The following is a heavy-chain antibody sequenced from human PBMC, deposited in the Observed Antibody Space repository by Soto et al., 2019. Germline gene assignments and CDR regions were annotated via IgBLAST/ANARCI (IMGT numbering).Heavy chain of an antibody. Sequence: GASVKVSCKASGFTFTSSAVQWVRQARGQRLEWIGWIVVGSGNTNYAQKFQGRVTMTTDTPTSTAYMELRSLRSDDTAVYYCAGTGYCSGGSSSREYMDVWGKGTXVTVSS. D-gene: IGHD2-15*01. J-gene: IGHJ6*03. CDR1: GFTFTSSA. CDR2: IVVGSGNT. CDR3: AGTGYCSGGSSSREYMDV. V-gene: IGHV1-58*01.